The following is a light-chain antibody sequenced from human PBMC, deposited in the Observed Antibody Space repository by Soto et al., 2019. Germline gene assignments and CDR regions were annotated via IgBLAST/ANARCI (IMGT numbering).Light chain of an antibody. CDR2: GAS. Sequence: EIVLTQSPGNLSLSPGERATLSCRASQSVSSSYLAWYQQKPGQAPRLLISGASSRATGIPDRFTGSGSGTDFTLTISRLEPGDFAVYYCQPYGSSSWTFGQGTKVEIK. V-gene: IGKV3-20*01. CDR3: QPYGSSSWT. J-gene: IGKJ1*01. CDR1: QSVSSSY.